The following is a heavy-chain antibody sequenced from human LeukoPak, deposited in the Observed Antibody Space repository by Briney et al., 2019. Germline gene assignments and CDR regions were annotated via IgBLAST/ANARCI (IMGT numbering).Heavy chain of an antibody. J-gene: IGHJ5*02. D-gene: IGHD1-26*01. V-gene: IGHV4-34*01. CDR2: INHGGST. CDR3: ARGAVRWELRGWFDP. Sequence: EINHGGSTNYNPSLKSRVTISVDTSKNQFSLKLSSVTAADTAVYYCARGAVRWELRGWFDPWGQGTLVTVSS.